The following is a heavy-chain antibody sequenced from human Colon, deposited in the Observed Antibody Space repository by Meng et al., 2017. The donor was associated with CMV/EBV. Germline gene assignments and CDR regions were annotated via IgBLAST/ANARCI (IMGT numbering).Heavy chain of an antibody. J-gene: IGHJ6*02. CDR2: ISAYNGNI. CDR1: GYTFSNYG. V-gene: IGHV1-18*01. Sequence: ASVKVSCKTSGYTFSNYGVSWVRQAPGQGLEWMGWISAYNGNIKYAQKFQGRVTMTTDTSTSTVYMELRSLRSDDTAVYYCAKGTLDIVVVPASIQMSYYYYYGMDVWGQGTKVTVSS. CDR3: AKGTLDIVVVPASIQMSYYYYYGMDV. D-gene: IGHD2-2*03.